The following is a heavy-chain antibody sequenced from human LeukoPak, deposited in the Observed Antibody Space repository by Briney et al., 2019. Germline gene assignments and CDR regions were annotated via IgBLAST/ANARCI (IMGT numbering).Heavy chain of an antibody. Sequence: EASVKVSCKASGYTFTGYYMHWVRQAPGQGLEWMGRINPNSGGTNYAQKFQGRVTVTRDTSISTAYMELSSLRSDDTAVYYCARQYCSSSTCFLNWFDTWGQGTLVTVSS. CDR2: INPNSGGT. CDR3: ARQYCSSSTCFLNWFDT. J-gene: IGHJ5*02. V-gene: IGHV1-2*06. D-gene: IGHD2/OR15-2a*01. CDR1: GYTFTGYY.